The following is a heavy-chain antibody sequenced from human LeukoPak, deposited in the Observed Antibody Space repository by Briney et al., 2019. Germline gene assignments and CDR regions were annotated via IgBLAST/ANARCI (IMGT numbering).Heavy chain of an antibody. CDR3: ARAWSCTNGVCYHFDY. Sequence: GASVKVSCKASGYSFTDHYLHWLRQAPGQGLEWMGWINPNSGGTNYAQKFQGRVTMTRDTSISTAYMELSRLRSDDTAVYYCARAWSCTNGVCYHFDYWGQGTLVTVSS. CDR2: INPNSGGT. CDR1: GYSFTDHY. V-gene: IGHV1-2*02. J-gene: IGHJ4*02. D-gene: IGHD2-8*01.